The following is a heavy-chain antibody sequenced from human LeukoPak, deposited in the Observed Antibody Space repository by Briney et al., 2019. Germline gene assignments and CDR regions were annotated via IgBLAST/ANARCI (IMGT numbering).Heavy chain of an antibody. CDR3: ARGKGGY. CDR2: IYYSGNT. Sequence: SETLSLTCTVSGGSISSGDCYWSWIRQPPGKGLEWIGYIYYSGNTYYNPSLKSRVTISVDTSKNQFSLKLSSVTAADTAVYYCARGKGGYWGQGTLVTVSS. J-gene: IGHJ4*02. D-gene: IGHD3-16*01. V-gene: IGHV4-30-4*01. CDR1: GGSISSGDCY.